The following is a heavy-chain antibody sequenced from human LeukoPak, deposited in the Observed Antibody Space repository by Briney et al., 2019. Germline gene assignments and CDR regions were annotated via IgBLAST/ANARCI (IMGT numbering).Heavy chain of an antibody. Sequence: ASVKVSCKASGYTFTGYYMHWVRQAPGQGLEWMGWINPNSGGTNYAQKLQGRVTMTTDTSTSTAYMELRSLRSDDTAVYYCARWGVRGEYYFDYWGQGTLVTVSS. J-gene: IGHJ4*02. CDR3: ARWGVRGEYYFDY. CDR1: GYTFTGYY. V-gene: IGHV1-2*02. D-gene: IGHD3-10*01. CDR2: INPNSGGT.